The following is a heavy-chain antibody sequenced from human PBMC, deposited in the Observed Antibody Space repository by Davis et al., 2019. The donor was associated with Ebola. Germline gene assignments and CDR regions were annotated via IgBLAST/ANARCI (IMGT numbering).Heavy chain of an antibody. CDR1: GGSISSYY. Sequence: PGGSLRLSCTVSGGSISSYYWSWIRQPAGKGLEWIGRIYTSGSTNYNPSLKSRVTMSVDTSQHQFSLKLSSVTAADTAVYYCARDSRGYCSGGSCYSDYYYYGMDVWGQGTTVTVSS. CDR2: IYTSGST. V-gene: IGHV4-4*07. D-gene: IGHD2-15*01. CDR3: ARDSRGYCSGGSCYSDYYYYGMDV. J-gene: IGHJ6*02.